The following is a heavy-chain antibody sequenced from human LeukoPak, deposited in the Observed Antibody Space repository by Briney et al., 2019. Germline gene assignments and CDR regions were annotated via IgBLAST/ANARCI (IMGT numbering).Heavy chain of an antibody. CDR1: GFTFDDYA. V-gene: IGHV3-43*02. J-gene: IGHJ4*02. CDR2: ISGDGGST. Sequence: GGSLRLSCAASGFTFDDYAMHWVRQAPGKGLEWVSHISGDGGSTYYVDSVKGRFTISRDNSKNSLYLQMNSLRTEDTALYYCGKGRLGELSLWGQGTLVTVSS. D-gene: IGHD3-16*02. CDR3: GKGRLGELSL.